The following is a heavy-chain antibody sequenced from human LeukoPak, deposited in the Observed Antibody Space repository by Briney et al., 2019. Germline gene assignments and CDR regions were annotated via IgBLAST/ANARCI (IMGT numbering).Heavy chain of an antibody. CDR3: ARTYEILSGYSYFDY. J-gene: IGHJ4*02. Sequence: GASVKVSCKASGYTFTGYYMHWVRQAPGQGLEWMGWINPNSRGTNYAQKVQGSVTMTRDTSISTAYMELSRLRSDDTAVYYCARTYEILSGYSYFDYWGQGTLVTVSS. V-gene: IGHV1-2*02. D-gene: IGHD3-9*01. CDR1: GYTFTGYY. CDR2: INPNSRGT.